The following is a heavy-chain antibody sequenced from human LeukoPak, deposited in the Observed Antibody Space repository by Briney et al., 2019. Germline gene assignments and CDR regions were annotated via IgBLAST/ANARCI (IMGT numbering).Heavy chain of an antibody. Sequence: PGGSLRLSCAASGFTFSSYAMSWVRQAPGEGLQWVSGISGSGSGTYYADSVRGRFTISRDKSENTLYLQMNSLRAEDTAVYYCARKRGVEYWGQGTLVTVSS. CDR3: ARKRGVEY. CDR2: ISGSGSGT. D-gene: IGHD2-15*01. V-gene: IGHV3-23*01. CDR1: GFTFSSYA. J-gene: IGHJ4*02.